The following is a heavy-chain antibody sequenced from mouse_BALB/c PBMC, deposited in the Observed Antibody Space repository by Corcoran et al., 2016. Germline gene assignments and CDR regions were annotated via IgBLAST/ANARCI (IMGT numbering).Heavy chain of an antibody. CDR1: GYTFTSYV. D-gene: IGHD2-1*01. CDR2: INPYNDGN. V-gene: IGHV1S136*01. Sequence: EVQLQQSDPEMVKPGASVKMSCQASGYTFTSYVMHWVKQKPGQGLEWIGYINPYNDGNKYNEKFKGKATLTSDKSSSTAYMELSSLTSEDSAVYYCARGDGNYAVFDYWGQGTTLTVSS. J-gene: IGHJ2*01. CDR3: ARGDGNYAVFDY.